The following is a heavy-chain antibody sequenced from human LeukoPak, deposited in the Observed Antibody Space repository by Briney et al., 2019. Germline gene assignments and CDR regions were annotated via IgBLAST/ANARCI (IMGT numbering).Heavy chain of an antibody. D-gene: IGHD2-2*01. CDR3: AREDIVVVPAARLYYYYYGMDV. J-gene: IGHJ6*02. CDR2: IIPIFGTA. CDR1: GYTFTSYY. V-gene: IGHV1-69*13. Sequence: SVKVSCKASGYTFTSYYMHWVRQAPGQGLEWMGGIIPIFGTANYAQKFQGRVTITADESTSTAYMELSSLRSEDTAVYYCAREDIVVVPAARLYYYYYGMDVWGQGTTVTVSS.